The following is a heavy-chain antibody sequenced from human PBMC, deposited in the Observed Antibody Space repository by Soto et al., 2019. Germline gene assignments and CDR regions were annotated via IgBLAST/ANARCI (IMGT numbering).Heavy chain of an antibody. CDR2: IIPSFGTA. V-gene: IGHV1-69*06. CDR1: GGTFSSYA. D-gene: IGHD3-22*01. CDR3: AREGENYYDSSVFPY. J-gene: IGHJ4*02. Sequence: QVQLVQSGAEVKKPGSSVKVSCKASGGTFSSYAIRWVRQAPGQGLEWMGGIIPSFGTANYAQKFQGRVTISADKSTITAYMELSSLRSEDTAVYYCAREGENYYDSSVFPYWGQRTLGTVSS.